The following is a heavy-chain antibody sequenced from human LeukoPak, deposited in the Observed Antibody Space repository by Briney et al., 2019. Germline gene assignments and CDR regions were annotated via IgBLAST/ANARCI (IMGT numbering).Heavy chain of an antibody. CDR2: IYYSGST. CDR1: GGSISSYY. J-gene: IGHJ4*02. CDR3: ARNLVGDGYNLGY. D-gene: IGHD5-24*01. V-gene: IGHV4-59*01. Sequence: VKPSETLSLTCTVSGGSISSYYWSWIRQPPGKGLEWIGYIYYSGSTNYNPSLKSRVTISVDTSKNQFSLKLSSVTAADTAVYYCARNLVGDGYNLGYWGQGTLVTVSS.